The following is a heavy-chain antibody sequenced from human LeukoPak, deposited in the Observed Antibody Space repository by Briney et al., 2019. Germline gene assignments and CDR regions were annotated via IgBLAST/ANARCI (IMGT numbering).Heavy chain of an antibody. D-gene: IGHD5-12*01. CDR3: ARGKTGYKKLPN. Sequence: GGSLRLSCAASGFTFSSYWMHWVRQAPGKGLVWVSRIESDGTSTNYADSVKGRFTISRDNAKNTLYLQMNSLRAEDTAIYYCARGKTGYKKLPNWGQGTLVTVSS. CDR2: IESDGTST. CDR1: GFTFSSYW. J-gene: IGHJ1*01. V-gene: IGHV3-74*01.